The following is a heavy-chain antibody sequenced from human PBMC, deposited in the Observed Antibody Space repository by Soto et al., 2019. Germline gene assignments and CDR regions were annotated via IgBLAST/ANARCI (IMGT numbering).Heavy chain of an antibody. CDR3: ARGRYSSGWQFDY. CDR2: IYSGGST. D-gene: IGHD6-19*01. CDR1: GFTVSSNY. Sequence: EVQLVELGGGLVQPGGSLRLACAASGFTVSSNYMTWVRQAPGKGLEWVSVIYSGGSTDYADSVKGRFTISRDNSKNTLDLQMSSLRAEDTAVYYCARGRYSSGWQFDYWGQGTLVTVSS. J-gene: IGHJ4*02. V-gene: IGHV3-66*01.